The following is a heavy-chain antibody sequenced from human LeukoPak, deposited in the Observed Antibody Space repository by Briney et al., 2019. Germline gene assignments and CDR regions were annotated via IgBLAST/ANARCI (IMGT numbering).Heavy chain of an antibody. D-gene: IGHD5/OR15-5a*01. CDR1: GFTFSSYA. CDR2: VNNDGSST. Sequence: GGSLRLSCAASGFTFSSYAMSWVRQAPGKGLVWASRVNNDGSSTTYADSVKGRFTISRDNAKNTLYLQMNSLRAEDTAVYYCAKGGLRVTDYWGQGTLVTVSS. CDR3: AKGGLRVTDY. V-gene: IGHV3-74*03. J-gene: IGHJ4*02.